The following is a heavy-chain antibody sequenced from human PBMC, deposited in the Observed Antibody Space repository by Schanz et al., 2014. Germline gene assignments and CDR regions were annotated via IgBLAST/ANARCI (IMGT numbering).Heavy chain of an antibody. J-gene: IGHJ5*01. CDR1: GFTFTDHA. Sequence: EVQLVESGGGFVQPGGSLTLSCTTSGFTFTDHALSWVRQAPGQGLQWVGFIRSKDYGGPPEYVAPVKGRFTISRDDSRGIAYLHMTSLKTEDTGVYYCTRDSRTWNNWFDSWGQGTLVIVSS. CDR2: IRSKDYGGPP. D-gene: IGHD1-1*01. CDR3: TRDSRTWNNWFDS. V-gene: IGHV3-49*04.